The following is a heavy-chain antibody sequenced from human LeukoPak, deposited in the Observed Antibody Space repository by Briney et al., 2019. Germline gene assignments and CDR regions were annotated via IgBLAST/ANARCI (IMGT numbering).Heavy chain of an antibody. CDR1: GGSISSYY. D-gene: IGHD5-12*01. J-gene: IGHJ4*02. Sequence: SETLSLTCTVSGGSISSYYWSWIRQPAGKGLEWIGRIYTSGSTNYNPSLKSRVTMSVDTSKNQFSLKLSSVTAADTAVYYCARDNGDSGHEIGDPIYDYWGQGTLVTVSS. CDR3: ARDNGDSGHEIGDPIYDY. CDR2: IYTSGST. V-gene: IGHV4-4*07.